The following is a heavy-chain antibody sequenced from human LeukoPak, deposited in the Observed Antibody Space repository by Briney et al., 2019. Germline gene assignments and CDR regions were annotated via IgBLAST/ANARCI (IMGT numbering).Heavy chain of an antibody. V-gene: IGHV5-51*01. J-gene: IGHJ4*02. CDR2: IYPGDSDT. CDR1: YW. CDR3: ASWTTAIDY. D-gene: IGHD4-11*01. Sequence: YWSWIRQPAGKGLEWMGIIYPGDSDTRYSPSFQGQVTISADKSISTAYLQWSSLKASDTAMYYCASWTTAIDYWGQGTLVTVSS.